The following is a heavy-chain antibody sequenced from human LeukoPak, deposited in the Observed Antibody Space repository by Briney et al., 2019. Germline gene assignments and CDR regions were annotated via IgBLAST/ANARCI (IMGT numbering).Heavy chain of an antibody. J-gene: IGHJ4*02. Sequence: GGSLRLSCAASGFTFSNYWMMWVRQAPGKGLEWVAKINKDGRDKYYMDAVKGRFTISRDNAKNLAYLQMNNLRAEGTAVYYCAKHGYWYALDYWGQGTLVTVSS. CDR1: GFTFSNYW. D-gene: IGHD2-2*03. V-gene: IGHV3-7*01. CDR3: AKHGYWYALDY. CDR2: INKDGRDK.